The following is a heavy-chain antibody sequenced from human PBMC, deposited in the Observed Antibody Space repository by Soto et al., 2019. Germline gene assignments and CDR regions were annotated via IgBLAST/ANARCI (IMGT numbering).Heavy chain of an antibody. CDR1: GFKFSNYA. CDR2: ITSSGNGT. Sequence: GGSLRLSCSASGFKFSNYAMSWVRQAPGKGPEWVSFITSSGNGTYYADSVKGRFTISRDNSKNTLYVQMNNLRAEDTAIYYCAKRFFGSGSPPGAFDVWGPGTMVTVSS. V-gene: IGHV3-23*05. J-gene: IGHJ3*01. D-gene: IGHD3-10*01. CDR3: AKRFFGSGSPPGAFDV.